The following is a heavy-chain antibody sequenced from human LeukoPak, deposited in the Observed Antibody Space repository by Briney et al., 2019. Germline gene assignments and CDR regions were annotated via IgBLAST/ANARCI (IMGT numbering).Heavy chain of an antibody. CDR3: VRDFSTVTTAYLHH. V-gene: IGHV3-21*04. J-gene: IGHJ1*01. Sequence: GGSLRLSCAASGFTFSSYSMNWVRQAPGKGMEWVSSISSSSRHIYYADSVKGRFTVFRDDAKNSLFLQMDSLRVEDTAMYYCVRDFSTVTTAYLHHWGQGTLLTVSS. D-gene: IGHD4-17*01. CDR1: GFTFSSYS. CDR2: ISSSSRHI.